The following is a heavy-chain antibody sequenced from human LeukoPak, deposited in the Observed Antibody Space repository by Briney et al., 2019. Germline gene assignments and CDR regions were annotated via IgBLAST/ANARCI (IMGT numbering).Heavy chain of an antibody. CDR3: ARPGGYYGSGSYLDY. CDR2: IYSGGST. J-gene: IGHJ4*02. V-gene: IGHV3-53*01. Sequence: PGGSLRLSCAASGFTVSSNYMSWVHQAPGKGLEWVSVIYSGGSTYYADSVKGRFTISRDNSKNTLYLQMNSLRAEDTAVYYCARPGGYYGSGSYLDYWGQGTLVTVSS. D-gene: IGHD3-10*01. CDR1: GFTVSSNY.